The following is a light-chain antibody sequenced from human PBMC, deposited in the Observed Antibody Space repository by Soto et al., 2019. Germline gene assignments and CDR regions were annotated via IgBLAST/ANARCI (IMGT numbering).Light chain of an antibody. CDR1: QSVSSSY. V-gene: IGKV3-20*01. CDR3: QQYGSSPPKT. J-gene: IGKJ1*01. Sequence: EIVLTQSPGTLSLSPGERATLSCRASQSVSSSYLALYQQKPGQAPRLLIYGASSRVTGIPDRFSGSGSGTDFTLTISRLEPEDFAVYYCQQYGSSPPKTFGQGTKV. CDR2: GAS.